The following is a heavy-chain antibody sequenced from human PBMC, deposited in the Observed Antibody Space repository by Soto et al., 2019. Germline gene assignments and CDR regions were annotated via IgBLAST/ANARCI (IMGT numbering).Heavy chain of an antibody. Sequence: ASVKVSCKASGYTFTTYGISWVRQAPGQGLEWMGWITNGNTNYAQRDQGRVTMTTDTSTSTAYMELRSLRSDDTAVYYCARVARGYTDSWYSTFDYWG. CDR1: GYTFTTYG. V-gene: IGHV1-18*01. J-gene: IGHJ4*01. CDR2: ITNGNT. CDR3: ARVARGYTDSWYSTFDY. D-gene: IGHD6-13*01.